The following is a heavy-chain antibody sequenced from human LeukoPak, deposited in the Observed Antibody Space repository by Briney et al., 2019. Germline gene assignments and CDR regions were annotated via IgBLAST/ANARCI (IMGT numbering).Heavy chain of an antibody. V-gene: IGHV1-3*01. Sequence: GASVKVSCKASGYTFSNYAMHWVRRAPGQRLEWMGWINVANGKTKYSQKFQGRVIITRDTSASTAYVELSSLRSEDTAVYYCARGVSTQVDYWGQGTLVTVSS. CDR2: INVANGKT. CDR1: GYTFSNYA. CDR3: ARGVSTQVDY. D-gene: IGHD5/OR15-5a*01. J-gene: IGHJ4*02.